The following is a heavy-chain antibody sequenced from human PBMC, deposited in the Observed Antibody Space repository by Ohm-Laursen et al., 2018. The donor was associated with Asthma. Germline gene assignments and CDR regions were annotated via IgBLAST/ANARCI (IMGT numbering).Heavy chain of an antibody. CDR1: GFTFSSYG. CDR2: ISYDGSNK. D-gene: IGHD1-26*01. CDR3: ARAAVGATSYGMDV. V-gene: IGHV3-30*03. Sequence: SLRLSCAASGFTFSSYGMHWVRQAPGKGLEWVAVISYDGSNKYYADSVKGRFTISRDNSKNTLYLQMNSLRAEDTAVYYCARAAVGATSYGMDVWGQGTTVTVSS. J-gene: IGHJ6*02.